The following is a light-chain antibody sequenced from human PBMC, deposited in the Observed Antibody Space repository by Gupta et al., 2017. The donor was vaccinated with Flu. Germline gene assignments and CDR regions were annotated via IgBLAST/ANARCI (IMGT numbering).Light chain of an antibody. CDR3: CSFGYTRA. Sequence: QSALTQPASVSGSPGQSIPISCTGTNSDVGRYKYVSWYQHHPVKAPKLVIFEVNNRPSGVSNRFSGSKSGNTASLTISGLQPEDEADYYCCSFGYTRAFGGGTKLTVL. CDR2: EVN. V-gene: IGLV2-14*01. J-gene: IGLJ2*01. CDR1: NSDVGRYKY.